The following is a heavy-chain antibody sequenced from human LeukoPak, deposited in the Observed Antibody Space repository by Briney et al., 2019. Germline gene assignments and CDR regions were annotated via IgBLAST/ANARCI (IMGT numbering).Heavy chain of an antibody. CDR1: GGSVSSGSYC. CDR2: ISYSGST. CDR3: ARRGTGGRSFDI. J-gene: IGHJ3*02. Sequence: PSETLSLTCTVSGGSVSSGSYCWTWIRQPPGKGLEWIGYISYSGSTNFNPSLKSRVTISVDTSKNQFSLNLSSVTAADTAVYYCARRGTGGRSFDIWGQGTMVTVSS. V-gene: IGHV4-61*01. D-gene: IGHD2-8*02.